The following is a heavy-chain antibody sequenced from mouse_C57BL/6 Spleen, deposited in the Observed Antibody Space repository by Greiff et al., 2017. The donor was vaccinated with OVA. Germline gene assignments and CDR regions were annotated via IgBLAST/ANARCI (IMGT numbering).Heavy chain of an antibody. D-gene: IGHD1-1*01. V-gene: IGHV7-3*01. Sequence: DVMLVESGGGLVQPGGSLSLSCAASGFTFTDYYMSWVRQPPGKALEWLGFIRNKANGYTTEYSASVKGRFTISRDNSQSILYLQMNALRAEDSATYYCARPLHYYGSSYNWYFDVWGTGTTVTVSS. CDR1: GFTFTDYY. J-gene: IGHJ1*03. CDR3: ARPLHYYGSSYNWYFDV. CDR2: IRNKANGYTT.